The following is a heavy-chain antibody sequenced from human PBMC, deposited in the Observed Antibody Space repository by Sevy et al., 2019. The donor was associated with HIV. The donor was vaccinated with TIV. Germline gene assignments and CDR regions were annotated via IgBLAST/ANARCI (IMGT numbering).Heavy chain of an antibody. CDR1: GFSIHNNH. J-gene: IGHJ5*02. CDR2: RCSGGSP. CDR3: ARGYCGGGSCTAFDP. D-gene: IGHD2-15*01. Sequence: GSLRLSCSASGFSIHNNHTAWVRQAPGKGPERGTGRCSGGSPYYADSVKGRFALSRDMSKNTGYLQMNSLRAGDTAVYYCARGYCGGGSCTAFDPWGQGTLVTVSS. V-gene: IGHV3-53*01.